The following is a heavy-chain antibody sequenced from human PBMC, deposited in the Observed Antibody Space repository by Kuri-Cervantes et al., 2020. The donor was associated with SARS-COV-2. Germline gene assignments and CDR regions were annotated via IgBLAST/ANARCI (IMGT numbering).Heavy chain of an antibody. CDR2: ISGSGSYI. J-gene: IGHJ6*03. D-gene: IGHD3-10*01. CDR1: GFTFNTYN. CDR3: ARVAGEGPIYYYYMDV. Sequence: GGSLRLSCTASGFTFNTYNMKWVRQAPGKGLEWVPSISGSGSYIYYADSVKGRFTVSRDSAKNSLYLQINSLRGEDTAVYYCARVAGEGPIYYYYMDVWGKGTTVTVSS. V-gene: IGHV3-21*01.